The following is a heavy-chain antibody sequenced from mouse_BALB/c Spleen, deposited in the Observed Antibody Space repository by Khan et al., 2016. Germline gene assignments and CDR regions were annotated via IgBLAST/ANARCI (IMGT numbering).Heavy chain of an antibody. Sequence: EVELVESGGGLVQPGGSLRLSCTTSGFTFTDYYMSWVRQPPGEALEWLGFVRNKANGYTTEYSASVKGRFTISRDNSQSILYLQMNTLRAEDSATYYCASDLNDGYYWYFDVWGAGTTVTVSS. J-gene: IGHJ1*01. V-gene: IGHV7-3*02. D-gene: IGHD2-3*01. CDR1: GFTFTDYY. CDR3: ASDLNDGYYWYFDV. CDR2: VRNKANGYTT.